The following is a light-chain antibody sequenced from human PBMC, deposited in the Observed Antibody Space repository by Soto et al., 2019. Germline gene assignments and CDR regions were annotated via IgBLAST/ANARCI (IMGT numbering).Light chain of an antibody. Sequence: DIQITQSPSSLSASVGDRVTITCRASQGISSYLAWYQQKPGKVPELLIYAASTLHSGVPSRFSGSGSGTDFTLTIGSLQSEDVATYYCQKYDSDPFTFGPGTKVEIK. CDR3: QKYDSDPFT. V-gene: IGKV1-27*01. J-gene: IGKJ3*01. CDR1: QGISSY. CDR2: AAS.